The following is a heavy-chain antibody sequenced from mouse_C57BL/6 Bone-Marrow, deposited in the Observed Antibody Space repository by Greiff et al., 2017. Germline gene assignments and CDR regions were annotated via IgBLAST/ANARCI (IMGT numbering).Heavy chain of an antibody. CDR2: ISSGGSYT. D-gene: IGHD2-4*01. J-gene: IGHJ3*01. V-gene: IGHV5-6*01. CDR1: GFTFSSYG. CDR3: ASDYDPWFAY. Sequence: EVQLVESGGDLVKPGGSLKLSCAASGFTFSSYGMSWVRQTPDKRLEWVATISSGGSYTYYPDSVKGRFTISRDNAKNTLYLQMSSLKSEDTAMYYCASDYDPWFAYWGQGTLVTVSA.